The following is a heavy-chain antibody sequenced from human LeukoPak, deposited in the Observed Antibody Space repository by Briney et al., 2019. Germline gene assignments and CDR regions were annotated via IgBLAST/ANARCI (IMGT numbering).Heavy chain of an antibody. D-gene: IGHD3-22*01. J-gene: IGHJ6*03. CDR1: GGSISRSSYY. Sequence: PSETLSLTCSVSGGSISRSSYYWTWIRQSPGRGLEWIGNTYYSGSTLYNPSLKSRVTISVDTSKNQFSLRLRSVSAADTAVYYCARLKYYDSTGYSPGYYMDVWGKGITVTVSS. CDR2: TYYSGST. V-gene: IGHV4-39*07. CDR3: ARLKYYDSTGYSPGYYMDV.